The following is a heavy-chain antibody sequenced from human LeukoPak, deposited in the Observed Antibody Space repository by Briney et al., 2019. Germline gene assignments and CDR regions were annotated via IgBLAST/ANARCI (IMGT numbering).Heavy chain of an antibody. J-gene: IGHJ4*02. CDR3: ARQWGYSYDQGIGY. D-gene: IGHD5-18*01. Sequence: SETLSLTCTVSGGSISNYYWSWIRQPPGKGLEWIGNIHYSGSTNYNPSLKSRVTISVDTSKNQFSLKLSSVTAADTAVYYCARQWGYSYDQGIGYWSQGTLVTVSS. CDR2: IHYSGST. V-gene: IGHV4-59*08. CDR1: GGSISNYY.